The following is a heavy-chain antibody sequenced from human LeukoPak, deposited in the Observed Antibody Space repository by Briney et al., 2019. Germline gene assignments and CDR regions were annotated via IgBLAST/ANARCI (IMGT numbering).Heavy chain of an antibody. CDR3: ARGGVRGVPFDY. Sequence: GGSLRLSCAASGFTFDDYGMSWVRQAPGKGLEWVSGINWSGGSTGYADSVKGRFTISRDNAKNSLYLQMNSLRAEDTALYYCARGGVRGVPFDYWGQGALVTVSS. J-gene: IGHJ4*02. CDR1: GFTFDDYG. CDR2: INWSGGST. D-gene: IGHD3-10*01. V-gene: IGHV3-20*04.